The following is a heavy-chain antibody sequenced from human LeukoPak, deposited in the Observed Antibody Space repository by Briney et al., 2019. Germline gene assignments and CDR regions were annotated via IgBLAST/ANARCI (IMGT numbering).Heavy chain of an antibody. Sequence: GGSLGLSCAASGFSFNSYAMSWVRQAPGKGLEWVSIIIGSSGSTFYPDSVKGRFTFSRDNSKNTLYLQMNSLRLEDTAVYYCAKGGYDYIEVAYFDFWGQGTLVTVSS. CDR3: AKGGYDYIEVAYFDF. CDR2: IIGSSGST. CDR1: GFSFNSYA. D-gene: IGHD5-12*01. V-gene: IGHV3-23*01. J-gene: IGHJ4*02.